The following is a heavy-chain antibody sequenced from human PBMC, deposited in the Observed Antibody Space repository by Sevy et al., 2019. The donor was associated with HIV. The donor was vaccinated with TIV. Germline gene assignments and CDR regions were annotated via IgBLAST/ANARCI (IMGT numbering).Heavy chain of an antibody. J-gene: IGHJ4*02. Sequence: GGSLRLSCAASGFTFSSYAMSWVRQAPGKGLEWVSAISGSGGSTYYADSVKGRFTISRDNSKKTLYLQMNSLRAEDTAVYYCAKGNRHSVVVTWHYFDYWGQGTLVTVSS. CDR1: GFTFSSYA. D-gene: IGHD2-21*02. CDR2: ISGSGGST. V-gene: IGHV3-23*01. CDR3: AKGNRHSVVVTWHYFDY.